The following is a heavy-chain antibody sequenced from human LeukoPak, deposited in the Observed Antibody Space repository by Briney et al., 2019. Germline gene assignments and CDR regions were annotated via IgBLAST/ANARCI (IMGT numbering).Heavy chain of an antibody. J-gene: IGHJ3*02. CDR2: ISAYNGNT. Sequence: GASVKVSCKASGYTFTSYGISWVRQAAGQGLEWMGWISAYNGNTNYAQKLQGRVTMTTETSTSTAYMELRSLRSDDTAVYYCARAGIVPAAPVSFDIWGQGTMVAVSS. CDR1: GYTFTSYG. CDR3: ARAGIVPAAPVSFDI. V-gene: IGHV1-18*01. D-gene: IGHD2-2*01.